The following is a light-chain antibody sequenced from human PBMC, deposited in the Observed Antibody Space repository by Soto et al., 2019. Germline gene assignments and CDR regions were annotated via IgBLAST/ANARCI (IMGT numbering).Light chain of an antibody. CDR2: GAS. J-gene: IGKJ1*01. CDR3: QHYNTYPWT. CDR1: QSISTW. V-gene: IGKV1-5*01. Sequence: DIQMTQSPSTLSASVGDRVTITCRASQSISTWLAWYQHRPGKAPKLLIYGASTLESGVPSRFSGSGSGTESTLTISSLQPDDFATYYCQHYNTYPWTFGHGTKVEIK.